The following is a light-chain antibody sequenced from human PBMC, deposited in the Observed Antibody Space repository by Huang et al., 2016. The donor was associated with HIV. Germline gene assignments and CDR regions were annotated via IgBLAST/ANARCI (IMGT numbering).Light chain of an antibody. V-gene: IGKV3-15*01. Sequence: EIVMTQSPATLSVSPGERATLSCRASQSVSSNLAWYQQKPGQAPRLRIYGASPRATGIPARFSGTGSGTEFTLTISSLQSEDFAVYNCQQYNNWPHTFGQGTKLEIK. CDR2: GAS. CDR1: QSVSSN. CDR3: QQYNNWPHT. J-gene: IGKJ2*01.